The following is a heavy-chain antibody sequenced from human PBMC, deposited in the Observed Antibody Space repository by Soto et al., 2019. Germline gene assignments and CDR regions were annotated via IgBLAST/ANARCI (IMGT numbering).Heavy chain of an antibody. CDR2: IKSKTDGGTT. Sequence: GGSLRLACAASGFTFINAWMNWVRQAPGKGLEWVGRIKSKTDGGTTDYAAPVKGRFTISRDDSKNTLYLQMNSLKTEDTAVYYCTTDRRSLLLWFGAPLWGQGTLVTVSS. CDR1: GFTFINAW. J-gene: IGHJ4*02. CDR3: TTDRRSLLLWFGAPL. D-gene: IGHD3-10*01. V-gene: IGHV3-15*07.